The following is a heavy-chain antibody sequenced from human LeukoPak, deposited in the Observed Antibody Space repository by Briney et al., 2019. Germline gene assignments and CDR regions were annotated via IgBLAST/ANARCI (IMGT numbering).Heavy chain of an antibody. V-gene: IGHV3-30*02. CDR2: IRYDGSNK. CDR1: GFTFSSYG. J-gene: IGHJ4*02. Sequence: GGSLRLSCAVSGFTFSSYGMHWVRQAPGKGLEWVAFIRYDGSNKYYADSVKGRFTISRDNSKNTLYLQMNSLRAEDTAVYYCAKETLLWFGELVWGQGTLVTVSS. D-gene: IGHD3-10*01. CDR3: AKETLLWFGELV.